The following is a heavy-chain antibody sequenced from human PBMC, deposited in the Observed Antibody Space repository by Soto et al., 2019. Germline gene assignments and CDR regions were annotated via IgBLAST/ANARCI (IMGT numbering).Heavy chain of an antibody. Sequence: SVKVSCKASGGTFSSYAISWVRQAPGQGLEWMGGIIPIFGTANYAQKFQGRVTITADESTSTAYMELSSLRSEDTAVYYCASPGSQIGGATGYYYMDVWGKGTTVTVSS. V-gene: IGHV1-69*13. D-gene: IGHD3-16*01. CDR1: GGTFSSYA. CDR2: IIPIFGTA. J-gene: IGHJ6*03. CDR3: ASPGSQIGGATGYYYMDV.